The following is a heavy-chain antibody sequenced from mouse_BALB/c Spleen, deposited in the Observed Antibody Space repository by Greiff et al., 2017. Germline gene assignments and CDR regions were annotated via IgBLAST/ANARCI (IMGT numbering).Heavy chain of an antibody. Sequence: QVQLQQSGAELARPGASVKLSCKASGYTFTSYWMQWVKQRPGQGLEWIGAIYPGDGDTRYTQKFKGKATLTADKSSSTAYMQLSSLASEDSAVYYCARSGGFRAMDYWGQGTSVTVSS. D-gene: IGHD3-1*01. CDR3: ARSGGFRAMDY. CDR2: IYPGDGDT. V-gene: IGHV1-87*01. J-gene: IGHJ4*01. CDR1: GYTFTSYW.